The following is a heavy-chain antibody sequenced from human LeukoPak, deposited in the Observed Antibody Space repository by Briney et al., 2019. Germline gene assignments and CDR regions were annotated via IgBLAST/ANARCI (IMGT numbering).Heavy chain of an antibody. CDR1: GYSISSGYY. J-gene: IGHJ4*02. Sequence: SETLSLTCTVSGYSISSGYYWGWIRQPPGKGLEWIGSIYHSGSTYYNPSLKSRVAISVDTSKNQFSLKLSSVTAADTAVYYCARRRVGLNFVYWGQGTRVTVSS. CDR2: IYHSGST. V-gene: IGHV4-38-2*02. CDR3: ARRRVGLNFVY. D-gene: IGHD1-26*01.